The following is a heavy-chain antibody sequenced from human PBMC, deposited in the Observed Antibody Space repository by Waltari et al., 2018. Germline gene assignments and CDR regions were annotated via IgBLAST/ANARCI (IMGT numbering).Heavy chain of an antibody. Sequence: QLQESGPGLVKPSETLSLTCSVSGFSMTRSYWAWIRQPPGKGLEWIGSVFHTGSPSYHPSLKSRVTISVDSSKNQVTLRLTAVTAADTAVYYCARVRVGTIQYGLDVWGQGTTVTVSS. D-gene: IGHD1-26*01. J-gene: IGHJ6*02. CDR2: VFHTGSP. CDR1: GFSMTRSY. V-gene: IGHV4-38-2*02. CDR3: ARVRVGTIQYGLDV.